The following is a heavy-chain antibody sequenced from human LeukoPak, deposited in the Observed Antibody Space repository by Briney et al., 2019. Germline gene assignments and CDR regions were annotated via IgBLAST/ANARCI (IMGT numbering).Heavy chain of an antibody. Sequence: ASVKVSCKASGYTFTGYYMHWVRQGPAQGQEWMGWINPNGGGTNYEQKFQGRVTMTRHTYISPAYMELSRLRSDDTAVYYCARGGIVGATVGHDAFDLWGQGTMVTVSS. CDR1: GYTFTGYY. V-gene: IGHV1-2*02. D-gene: IGHD1-26*01. CDR3: ARGGIVGATVGHDAFDL. J-gene: IGHJ3*01. CDR2: INPNGGGT.